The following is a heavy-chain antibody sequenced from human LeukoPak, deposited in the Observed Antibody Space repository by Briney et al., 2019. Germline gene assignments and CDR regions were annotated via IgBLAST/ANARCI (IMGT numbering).Heavy chain of an antibody. V-gene: IGHV1-2*02. Sequence: ASVKVSCKASGYTFTGYYMHWVRRAPGQGLEWMGWINPNSGGTNYAQKFQGRVTMTRDTSISTAYMELSRLRSDDTAVYYCARAKFLEWLSPIDYWGQGTLVTVSS. D-gene: IGHD3-3*01. J-gene: IGHJ4*02. CDR1: GYTFTGYY. CDR3: ARAKFLEWLSPIDY. CDR2: INPNSGGT.